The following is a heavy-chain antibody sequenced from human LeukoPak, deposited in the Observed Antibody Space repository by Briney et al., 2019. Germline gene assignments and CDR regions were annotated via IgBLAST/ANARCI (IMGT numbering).Heavy chain of an antibody. Sequence: SETLSLTCTVSGGSISSYYWSWIRQPPGKGLEWIGSIYYSGSTYYNPSLKSRVTISVDTSKNQFSLKLSSVTAADTAVYYCARGWYSSSWYFDYWGQGTLVTVSS. CDR3: ARGWYSSSWYFDY. V-gene: IGHV4-59*01. D-gene: IGHD6-13*01. J-gene: IGHJ4*02. CDR1: GGSISSYY. CDR2: IYYSGST.